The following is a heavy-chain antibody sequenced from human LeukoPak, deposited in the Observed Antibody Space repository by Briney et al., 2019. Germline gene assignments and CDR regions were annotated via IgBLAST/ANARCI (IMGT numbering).Heavy chain of an antibody. Sequence: GGSLRLSCAASGFTFSSYAMSWVRQAPGKGLEWVSAISGSGGSTYYADSVKGRFTISRDNSKNTLYLQMNSLRAEDTAVYYCARDSADITIFGGRYYGMDVWGQGTTVTVSS. D-gene: IGHD3-3*01. V-gene: IGHV3-23*01. CDR1: GFTFSSYA. CDR2: ISGSGGST. J-gene: IGHJ6*02. CDR3: ARDSADITIFGGRYYGMDV.